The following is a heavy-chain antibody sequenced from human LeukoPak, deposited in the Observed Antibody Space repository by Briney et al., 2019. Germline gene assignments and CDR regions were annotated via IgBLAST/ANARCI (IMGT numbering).Heavy chain of an antibody. V-gene: IGHV3-30*03. CDR3: ARDLSPVVRASPMGY. CDR1: GFTFSTYG. CDR2: VSYDESSI. D-gene: IGHD3-10*01. J-gene: IGHJ4*02. Sequence: GGSLRLSCAASGFTFSTYGMHWVRQAPGKGLEWVAVVSYDESSIYYADSVKGRFTISSDTSKNTLYLQMNSLRAEDTAVYYCARDLSPVVRASPMGYWGQGTPVTVSS.